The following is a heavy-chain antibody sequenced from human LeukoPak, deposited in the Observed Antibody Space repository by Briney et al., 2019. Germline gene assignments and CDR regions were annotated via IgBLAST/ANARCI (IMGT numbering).Heavy chain of an antibody. Sequence: SEALSLFCTVSGGSISSYYWSWIRQPAGKGLEWIGRIYTSGSTNYNPSLKSRVTMSVDTSKNQFSLKLSYVTAAHTAVYYGARYCSGWVDYWGQGTLVTVSS. CDR2: IYTSGST. D-gene: IGHD6-25*01. V-gene: IGHV4-4*07. J-gene: IGHJ4*02. CDR3: ARYCSGWVDY. CDR1: GGSISSYY.